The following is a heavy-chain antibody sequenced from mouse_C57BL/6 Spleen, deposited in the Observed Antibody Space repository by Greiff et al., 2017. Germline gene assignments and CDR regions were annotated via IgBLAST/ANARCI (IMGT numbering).Heavy chain of an antibody. V-gene: IGHV14-4*01. CDR1: GFNIKDAY. Sequence: VQLQQSGAELVRPGASVKLSCTASGFNIKDAYMHWVKQRPEQGLEWIGWIDPENGDTEYASKFQGKATITADTSSNTAYLQLSSLTSEDTAVYYCTTGSGYYPFAYWGQGTLVTVSA. J-gene: IGHJ3*01. CDR3: TTGSGYYPFAY. D-gene: IGHD2-3*01. CDR2: IDPENGDT.